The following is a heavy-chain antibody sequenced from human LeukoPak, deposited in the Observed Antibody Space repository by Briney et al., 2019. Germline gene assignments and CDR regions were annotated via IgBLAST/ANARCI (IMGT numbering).Heavy chain of an antibody. J-gene: IGHJ4*02. V-gene: IGHV3-23*01. Sequence: GGSLRLSCAASGVTFTNNAMTWVRQAPGKGLEWVSDISDSGITTYYADSVKGRFTISRDNSKNTVYLQMNSLRAEDTAVYYGARLKGSGSGSCDYGGQGTLVTVSS. CDR3: ARLKGSGSGSCDY. D-gene: IGHD3-10*01. CDR2: ISDSGITT. CDR1: GVTFTNNA.